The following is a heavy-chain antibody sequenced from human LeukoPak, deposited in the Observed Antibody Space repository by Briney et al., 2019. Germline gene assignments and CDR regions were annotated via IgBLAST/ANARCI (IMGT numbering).Heavy chain of an antibody. V-gene: IGHV1-2*02. CDR2: INPNSGGT. D-gene: IGHD3-22*01. CDR3: ARDWHYYDSSGHFDY. CDR1: GYTFTGYY. Sequence: ASVKVSCKASGYTFTGYYMRWVRQAPGQGLEWMGWINPNSGGTNYAQKFQGRVTMTRDTSISTAYMELSRLRSDDTAVYYCARDWHYYDSSGHFDYWGQGTLVTVSS. J-gene: IGHJ4*02.